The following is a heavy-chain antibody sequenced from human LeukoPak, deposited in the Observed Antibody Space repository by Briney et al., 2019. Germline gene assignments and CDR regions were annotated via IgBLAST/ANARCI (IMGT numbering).Heavy chain of an antibody. Sequence: GGSLRLSCVASGFIFSSYSMNWVRQAPGRGLEWVSSISGTSSYIYHADSVKGRFTISRDNPKNSLYLQMNSLRVEDTAVYFCARDLVWEGNDYWGQGTLVTVSS. CDR3: ARDLVWEGNDY. V-gene: IGHV3-21*01. CDR2: ISGTSSYI. CDR1: GFIFSSYS. J-gene: IGHJ4*02. D-gene: IGHD1-26*01.